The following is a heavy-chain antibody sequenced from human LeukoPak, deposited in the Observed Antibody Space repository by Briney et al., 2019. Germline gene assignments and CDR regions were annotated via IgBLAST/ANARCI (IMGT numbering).Heavy chain of an antibody. J-gene: IGHJ4*02. Sequence: GRSLRLSCAASGFTFSSYGMHWVRQAPGKGLEWVPVIWYDGSNKYYADSVKGRFAISRDNSKNTLYLQMNSLRAEDTAVYYCARDRDIVVVTAISYWGQGTLVTVSS. CDR2: IWYDGSNK. CDR3: ARDRDIVVVTAISY. V-gene: IGHV3-33*01. CDR1: GFTFSSYG. D-gene: IGHD2-21*02.